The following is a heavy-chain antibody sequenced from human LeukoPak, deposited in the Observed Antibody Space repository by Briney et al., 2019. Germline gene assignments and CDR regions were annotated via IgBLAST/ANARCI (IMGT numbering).Heavy chain of an antibody. V-gene: IGHV4-39*01. D-gene: IGHD2-8*01. Sequence: PSETLSLTCTVSGGSISSSSYYWGWIRQPPGKGLEWIGSIYYSGSTYYNPSLKSRVTISVDTSKNQFSLKLSPVTAADTAVYYCARLKKDIVLMVYAPFDPWGQGTLVTVSS. CDR3: ARLKKDIVLMVYAPFDP. CDR2: IYYSGST. J-gene: IGHJ5*02. CDR1: GGSISSSSYY.